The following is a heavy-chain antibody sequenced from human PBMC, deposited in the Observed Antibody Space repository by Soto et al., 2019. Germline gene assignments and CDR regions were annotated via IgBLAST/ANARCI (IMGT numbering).Heavy chain of an antibody. Sequence: ASVKVSCKASGGTFSSYAISWVRQAPGQGLEWMGGIIPIFGTANYAQKFQGRVTITADKSTSTAYMELSSLRSEDTAVYYCARCRYAGKPGDYYYGMDVWGQGTTVTVAS. D-gene: IGHD6-13*01. CDR2: IIPIFGTA. CDR1: GGTFSSYA. CDR3: ARCRYAGKPGDYYYGMDV. V-gene: IGHV1-69*06. J-gene: IGHJ6*02.